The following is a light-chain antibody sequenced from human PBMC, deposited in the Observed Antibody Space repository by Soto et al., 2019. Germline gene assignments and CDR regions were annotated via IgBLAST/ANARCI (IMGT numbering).Light chain of an antibody. J-gene: IGLJ2*01. CDR2: DVS. CDR1: SSDVGGYNY. V-gene: IGLV2-14*01. CDR3: SSYTRSSTLVV. Sequence: QSALTQPASVSGSPGQSITISCTGTSSDVGGYNYVSWYQQHPGKAPKLMIYDVSNRPSGVSNRFSGSKSGNTASLTISGLKAEDDAAYYCSSYTRSSTLVVFGGGTQLTVL.